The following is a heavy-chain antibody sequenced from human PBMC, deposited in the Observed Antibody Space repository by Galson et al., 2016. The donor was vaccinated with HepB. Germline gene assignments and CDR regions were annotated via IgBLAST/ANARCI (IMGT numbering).Heavy chain of an antibody. J-gene: IGHJ6*02. CDR2: ISPYNANT. D-gene: IGHD4-11*01. CDR3: ARNDYSQSGEYYNYYGMDV. CDR1: GYTFTSYG. V-gene: IGHV1-18*01. Sequence: SVKVSCKASGYTFTSYGISWVRQAPGQGLEWMGWISPYNANTNSGQKLQDRVTMTADTFTNTAHMALRSLKSDDTAVYYCARNDYSQSGEYYNYYGMDVWGQGTTVTVSS.